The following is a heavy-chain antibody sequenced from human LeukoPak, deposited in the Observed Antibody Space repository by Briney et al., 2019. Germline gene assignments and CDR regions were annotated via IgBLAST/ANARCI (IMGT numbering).Heavy chain of an antibody. CDR2: ISSGSSYI. J-gene: IGHJ4*02. Sequence: GGSLRLSCAASGFTFSSYTMNWVRQAPGKGLEWVSSISSGSSYIYYADSVKGRFTISRDNAKNSLYLQMNSLRAEDTAVYYCARGPKSIAVAGVPVIDYWGQGTLVTVSS. D-gene: IGHD6-19*01. CDR1: GFTFSSYT. CDR3: ARGPKSIAVAGVPVIDY. V-gene: IGHV3-21*01.